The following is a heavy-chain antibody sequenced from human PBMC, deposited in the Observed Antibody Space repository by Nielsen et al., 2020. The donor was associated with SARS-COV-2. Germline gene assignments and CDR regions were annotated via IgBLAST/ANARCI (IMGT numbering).Heavy chain of an antibody. J-gene: IGHJ4*02. CDR3: ARALVDTAMAGDY. CDR2: IYYSGST. V-gene: IGHV4-59*13. D-gene: IGHD5-18*01. CDR1: DGSISSYY. Sequence: GSLRLSCTVSDGSISSYYWSWIRQPPGKGLEWIGYIYYSGSTNYNPSLKSRVTISVDTSKNQFSLKLSSVTAADTAVYYCARALVDTAMAGDYWGQGTLVTVSS.